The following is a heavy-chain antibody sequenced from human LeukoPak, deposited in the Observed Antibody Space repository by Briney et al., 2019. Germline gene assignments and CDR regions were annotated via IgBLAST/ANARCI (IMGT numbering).Heavy chain of an antibody. J-gene: IGHJ5*02. CDR3: ARVPHFGDYGWFDP. CDR2: IYYSGST. CDR1: GGSISSGDYY. D-gene: IGHD4-17*01. Sequence: PSETLSLTCTVSGGSISSGDYYWSWIRQPPGNGLESIGYIYYSGSTYYNPSLKSRVTISVDTSKNQFSLKLSSVTAADTAVYYCARVPHFGDYGWFDPWGQGTLVTVSS. V-gene: IGHV4-30-4*01.